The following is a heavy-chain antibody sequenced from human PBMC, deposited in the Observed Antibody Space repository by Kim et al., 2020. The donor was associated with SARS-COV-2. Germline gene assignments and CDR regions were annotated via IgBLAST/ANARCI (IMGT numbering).Heavy chain of an antibody. D-gene: IGHD2-2*01. CDR1: GGSISSSSYY. J-gene: IGHJ6*02. CDR2: IYYSGST. CDR3: ARHVAYCSSTSCYFHYYGMDV. V-gene: IGHV4-39*01. Sequence: SETLSPTCTVSGGSISSSSYYWGWIRQPPGKGLEWIGSIYYSGSTYYNPSLKSRVTISVDTSKNQFSLKLSSVTAADTAVYYCARHVAYCSSTSCYFHYYGMDVWGQGTTVTVSS.